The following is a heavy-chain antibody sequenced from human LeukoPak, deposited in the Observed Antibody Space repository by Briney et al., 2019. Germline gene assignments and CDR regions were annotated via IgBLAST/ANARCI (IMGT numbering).Heavy chain of an antibody. J-gene: IGHJ5*02. Sequence: SETLSLTCAVYGGSFSGYYWSWIRQPPGKGLEWIGEINHSGSTNYNPSLKSRVTIPVDTSKNQFSLKLSSVTAADTAVYYCARADIAEDWFDPWGQGTLVTVSS. CDR2: INHSGST. V-gene: IGHV4-34*01. D-gene: IGHD6-13*01. CDR1: GGSFSGYY. CDR3: ARADIAEDWFDP.